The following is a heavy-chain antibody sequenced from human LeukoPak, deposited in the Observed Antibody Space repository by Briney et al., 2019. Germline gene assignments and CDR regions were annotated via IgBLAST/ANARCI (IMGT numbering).Heavy chain of an antibody. CDR1: GGSFSTYY. D-gene: IGHD5-18*01. Sequence: SETLSLTCAVYGGSFSTYYWSWIRQPPGKGLEWIGEIKHSGSTNYNPSLKSRVTISVDTSQNQFSLKLSSVTAADTAVYCCTRGDTAMATNYYYYYYMDVWGKGTTVTISS. J-gene: IGHJ6*03. CDR2: IKHSGST. CDR3: TRGDTAMATNYYYYYYMDV. V-gene: IGHV4-34*01.